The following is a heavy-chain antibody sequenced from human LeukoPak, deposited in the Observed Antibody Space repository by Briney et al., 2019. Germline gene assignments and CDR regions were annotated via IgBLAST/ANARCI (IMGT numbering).Heavy chain of an antibody. V-gene: IGHV3-23*01. CDR3: ARDSSGSYHFDY. CDR2: ISGSGGTT. J-gene: IGHJ4*02. D-gene: IGHD1-26*01. CDR1: GFTFSSYA. Sequence: GSLRLSCAASGFTFSSYALSWVRQAPGKGLEWVSDISGSGGTTYYADSVKGRFTISRDYSKNTLFLQMNSLRAEDTAVYYCARDSSGSYHFDYWGQGTLVTVSS.